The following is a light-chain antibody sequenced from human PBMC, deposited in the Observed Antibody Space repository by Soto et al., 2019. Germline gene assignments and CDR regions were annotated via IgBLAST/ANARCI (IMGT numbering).Light chain of an antibody. J-gene: IGKJ1*01. CDR2: DVS. CDR3: QQYDSSRT. Sequence: DVQMTQSPSTLSASVGDRVTITCRASQSISTWLAWYQQKPGRAPRLLIYDVSNLESGVPSRLSGSGSGTEFTLTITSLQPEDFGIYYCQQYDSSRTFGQGTRWIS. V-gene: IGKV1-5*01. CDR1: QSISTW.